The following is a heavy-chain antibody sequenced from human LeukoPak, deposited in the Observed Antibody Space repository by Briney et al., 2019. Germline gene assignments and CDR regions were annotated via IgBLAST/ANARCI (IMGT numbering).Heavy chain of an antibody. CDR2: NYTSGST. Sequence: SETLSLTCTVSGGSISSYYWSWIRQPAGKGLEWIGRNYTSGSTNYNPSLKSRVTMSVDTSKNQFSLKLSSVTAADTAVYYCARDGIVVVPAAPIGNYGMDVWGQGTTVTVSS. D-gene: IGHD2-2*01. J-gene: IGHJ6*02. CDR1: GGSISSYY. V-gene: IGHV4-4*07. CDR3: ARDGIVVVPAAPIGNYGMDV.